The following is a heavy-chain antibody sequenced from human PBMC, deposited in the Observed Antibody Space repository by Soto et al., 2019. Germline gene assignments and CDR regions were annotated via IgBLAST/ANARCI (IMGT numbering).Heavy chain of an antibody. J-gene: IGHJ4*02. CDR3: ARGDPATATPVGY. D-gene: IGHD2-15*01. CDR1: GGTFSSYA. V-gene: IGHV1-69*12. CDR2: IIPIFGTA. Sequence: QVQLVQSGAEVKKPGSSVKVSCKASGGTFSSYAISWVRQAPGQGLEWMGGIIPIFGTANYAQKFQGRVTITADEFKRRAYMEVSSLRSEDTAVYYGARGDPATATPVGYWGQGTLVTVSS.